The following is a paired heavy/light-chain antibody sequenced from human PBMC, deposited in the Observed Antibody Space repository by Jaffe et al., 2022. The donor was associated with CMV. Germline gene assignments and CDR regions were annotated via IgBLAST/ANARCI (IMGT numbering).Heavy chain of an antibody. CDR1: GGSFSGYY. J-gene: IGHJ3*02. CDR3: ARGRPITMIVWSRGAFDI. V-gene: IGHV4-34*01. Sequence: QVQLQQWGAGLLKPSETLSLTCAVYGGSFSGYYWSWIRQPPGKGLEWIGEINHSGSTNYNPSLKSRVTISVDTSKNQFSLKLSSVTAADTAVYYCARGRPITMIVWSRGAFDIWGQGTMVTVSS. D-gene: IGHD3-22*01. CDR2: INHSGST.
Light chain of an antibody. CDR3: CSYAGSSTFLWV. Sequence: QSALTQPASVSGSPGQSITISCTGTSSDVGSYNLVSWYQQHPGKAPKLMIYEVSKRPSGVSNRFSGSKSGNTASLTISGLQAEDEADYYCCSYAGSSTFLWVFGGGTKLTVL. J-gene: IGLJ3*02. CDR2: EVS. V-gene: IGLV2-23*02. CDR1: SSDVGSYNL.